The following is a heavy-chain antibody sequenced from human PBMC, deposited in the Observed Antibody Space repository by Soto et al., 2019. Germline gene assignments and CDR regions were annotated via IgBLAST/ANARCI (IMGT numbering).Heavy chain of an antibody. CDR3: AREPYCSSTSCDGRLWYFDL. J-gene: IGHJ2*01. V-gene: IGHV1-18*01. CDR2: ISAYNGNT. D-gene: IGHD2-2*01. Sequence: QVQLVQSGAEVKKPGASVKVSCKASGYTFTSYGISWVRQAPGQGLEWMGWISAYNGNTNYAQKLQGRVTMTTDTSTSTAYMELRSLRSDDTAVYYCAREPYCSSTSCDGRLWYFDLWGRGTLVTVSS. CDR1: GYTFTSYG.